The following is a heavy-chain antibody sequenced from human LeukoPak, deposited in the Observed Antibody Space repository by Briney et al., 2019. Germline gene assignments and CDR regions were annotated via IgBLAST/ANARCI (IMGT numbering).Heavy chain of an antibody. V-gene: IGHV3-23*01. CDR3: ANGNIAAPGSTE. J-gene: IGHJ4*02. Sequence: GGSLRLSCAASGFTFSSYGMHWVRQAPGKGLEWVSAISGSGGSTYYADSVKGRFTISRDNSKNTLYLQMNSLRAEDTAVYYCANGNIAAPGSTEWGQGTLVTVSS. D-gene: IGHD6-6*01. CDR2: ISGSGGST. CDR1: GFTFSSYG.